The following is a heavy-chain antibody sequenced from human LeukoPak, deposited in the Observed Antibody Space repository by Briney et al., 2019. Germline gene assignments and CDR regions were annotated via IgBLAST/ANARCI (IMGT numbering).Heavy chain of an antibody. D-gene: IGHD2-2*01. V-gene: IGHV3-49*04. CDR3: ARWLSSSTTWYYDY. Sequence: GGSLRLSCTGSGFTFGDHSMSWVRQAPGKGLEWIGFITSKPYGETSHYAASVSGRFTFSRDDSKSIAYLQMNSLKTEDTAVYYCARWLSSSTTWYYDYWGQGTLVTVSS. CDR1: GFTFGDHS. CDR2: ITSKPYGETS. J-gene: IGHJ4*02.